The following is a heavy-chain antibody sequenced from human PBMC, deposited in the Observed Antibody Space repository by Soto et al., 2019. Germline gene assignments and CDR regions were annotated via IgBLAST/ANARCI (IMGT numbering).Heavy chain of an antibody. D-gene: IGHD1-26*01. J-gene: IGHJ4*02. Sequence: SETLSLTCAVYGGSFSGYYWSWIRQPPGKGLEWIGEINHSGSTNYNPSLKSRVTISVDTSKNQFSLKLSSVTAADTAVYYCARGETRGGSSKFDYWGQGTLVTVSS. CDR3: ARGETRGGSSKFDY. V-gene: IGHV4-34*01. CDR1: GGSFSGYY. CDR2: INHSGST.